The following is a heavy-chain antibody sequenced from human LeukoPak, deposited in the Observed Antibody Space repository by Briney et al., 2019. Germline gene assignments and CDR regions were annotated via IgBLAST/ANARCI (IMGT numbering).Heavy chain of an antibody. CDR1: GGTFSSYA. CDR2: IIPISGTA. Sequence: ASVKVSCKASGGTFSSYAISWVRQAPGQGLEWMGGIIPISGTANYAQKFQGRVTITTDESTSTAYMELSSLRSEDTAVYYCARGSRNGYDSSGYYFDYWGQGTLVTVSS. D-gene: IGHD3-22*01. V-gene: IGHV1-69*05. J-gene: IGHJ4*02. CDR3: ARGSRNGYDSSGYYFDY.